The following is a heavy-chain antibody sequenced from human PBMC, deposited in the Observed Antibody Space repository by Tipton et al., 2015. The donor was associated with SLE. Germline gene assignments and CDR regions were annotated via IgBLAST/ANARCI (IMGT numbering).Heavy chain of an antibody. CDR1: GFTFSSYG. J-gene: IGHJ4*02. D-gene: IGHD7-27*01. Sequence: SLRLSCAASGFTFSSYGMHWVRQAPGKGLEWVANIKQDGSEKNYVDSVKGRFTISRDNAKNSLYLQMNSLRVEDTAMYHCARMGKMDSWGQGTLVTVSS. CDR3: ARMGKMDS. CDR2: IKQDGSEK. V-gene: IGHV3-7*01.